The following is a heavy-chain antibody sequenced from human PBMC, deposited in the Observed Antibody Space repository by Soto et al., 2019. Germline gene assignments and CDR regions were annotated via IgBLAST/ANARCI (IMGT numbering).Heavy chain of an antibody. V-gene: IGHV4-34*01. J-gene: IGHJ5*02. CDR3: ARVARMYAGLSVRFDP. CDR2: INHSGST. D-gene: IGHD2-8*01. CDR1: GGSFSSYY. Sequence: QVQLQQWGAGLLKPSETLSLTCAVYGGSFSSYYWSWIRQPPGKGLEWIGEINHSGSTNYNPSLKSRVTISVDTSKNQFSLKLSSVTAADTAVYYCARVARMYAGLSVRFDPWGQGTLVTVSS.